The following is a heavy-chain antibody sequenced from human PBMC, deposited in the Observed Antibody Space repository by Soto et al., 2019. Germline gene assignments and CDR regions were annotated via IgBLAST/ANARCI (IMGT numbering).Heavy chain of an antibody. CDR1: GGSISSYY. Sequence: SETLSLTCTFSGGSISSYYWSWIRQPPGKGLEWIGYIYYSGSTNYNPSLKSRVTISVDTSKNQFSLKLSSVTAADTAVYYCARSIRQRVPAFDYWGQGTLVTVSS. D-gene: IGHD1-1*01. J-gene: IGHJ4*02. V-gene: IGHV4-59*01. CDR3: ARSIRQRVPAFDY. CDR2: IYYSGST.